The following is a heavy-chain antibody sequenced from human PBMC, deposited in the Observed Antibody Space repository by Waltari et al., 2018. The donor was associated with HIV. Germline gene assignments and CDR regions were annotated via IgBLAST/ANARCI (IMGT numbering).Heavy chain of an antibody. V-gene: IGHV1-69*01. Sequence: QVQLVQSGAEVKKPGSSVRVSCKVSGGTFSSYAINWVRQAPRQGLEWMGVIIPAFGTANYAGRFQGRVTITADEYTSTAYMDLSSLRSEDTAVYFCARDHRGNKLLYGMDVWGQGTTVTV. CDR3: ARDHRGNKLLYGMDV. J-gene: IGHJ6*02. CDR1: GGTFSSYA. CDR2: IIPAFGTA.